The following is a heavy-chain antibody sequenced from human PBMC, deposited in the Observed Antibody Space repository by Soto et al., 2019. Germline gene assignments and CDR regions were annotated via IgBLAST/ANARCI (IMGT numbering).Heavy chain of an antibody. J-gene: IGHJ4*02. CDR1: GFTFSSYS. CDR2: INSDSSVT. CDR3: ARDHSILGVLGY. V-gene: IGHV3-48*02. D-gene: IGHD1-26*01. Sequence: PGGSLRLSCAASGFTFSSYSMNWVRQAPGKGLEWISYINSDSSVTNHADSVKGRVTISRDNAKDSVYLQMNSLRDADTAVYYCARDHSILGVLGYWGQGTLVTVSS.